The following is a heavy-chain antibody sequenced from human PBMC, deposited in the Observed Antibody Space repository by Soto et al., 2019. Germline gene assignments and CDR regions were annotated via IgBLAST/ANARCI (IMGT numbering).Heavy chain of an antibody. CDR2: INAGNGNT. V-gene: IGHV1-3*01. CDR3: ARSSSIAVAGTEDRDYYYYCMDV. CDR1: GYTFTSYA. J-gene: IGHJ6*02. D-gene: IGHD6-19*01. Sequence: ASVKVSCKASGYTFTSYAMHWVRQAPGQRLEWMGWINAGNGNTKYSQKFQGRVTITRDTSASTAYMELSSLRSEDTAVYYCARSSSIAVAGTEDRDYYYYCMDVWGQGTTVTVSS.